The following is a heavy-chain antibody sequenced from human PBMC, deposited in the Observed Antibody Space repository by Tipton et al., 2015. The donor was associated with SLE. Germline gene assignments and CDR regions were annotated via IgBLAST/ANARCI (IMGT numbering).Heavy chain of an antibody. D-gene: IGHD1-26*01. Sequence: QSGAEVKKPGSSVKVSCKASGGTFSSYAISWVRQAPGQGLEWMGGVIPIFGTANYAQKFQGRVTITADESTSTAYMEPSSLRSEDTGVYYCARLVGAPTGASFDYWGQGTLVTVSS. J-gene: IGHJ4*02. CDR2: VIPIFGTA. V-gene: IGHV1-69*01. CDR3: ARLVGAPTGASFDY. CDR1: GGTFSSYA.